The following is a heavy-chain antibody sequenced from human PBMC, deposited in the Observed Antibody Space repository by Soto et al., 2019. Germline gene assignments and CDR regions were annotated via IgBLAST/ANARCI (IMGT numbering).Heavy chain of an antibody. D-gene: IGHD3-16*01. CDR2: IYYSGST. Sequence: SETLSLTCTVSGGSISSYYWSWIRQPPGKGLEWIGYIYYSGSTNYNPSLKSRVTISVDTSKNQFSLKLSSVTAADTAVYYCARALWGRGNWFDPWGQGTLVTVSS. J-gene: IGHJ5*02. CDR1: GGSISSYY. CDR3: ARALWGRGNWFDP. V-gene: IGHV4-59*01.